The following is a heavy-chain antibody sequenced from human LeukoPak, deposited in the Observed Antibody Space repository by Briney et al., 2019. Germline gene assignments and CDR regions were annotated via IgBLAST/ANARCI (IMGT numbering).Heavy chain of an antibody. CDR3: ARCAVAAAGDY. Sequence: PGGSLRLSCAASGLTFSSYWMSWVRQAPGKGPEWVGNIKPDGSGKYYVDSVKGRFTISRDNAENSAFLHMNSLRAEDTAVYYCARCAVAAAGDYWGRGTLVTVSS. D-gene: IGHD6-13*01. V-gene: IGHV3-7*01. CDR1: GLTFSSYW. J-gene: IGHJ4*02. CDR2: IKPDGSGK.